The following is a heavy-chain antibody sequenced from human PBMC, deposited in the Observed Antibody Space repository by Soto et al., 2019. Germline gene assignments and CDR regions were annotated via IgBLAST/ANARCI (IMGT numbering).Heavy chain of an antibody. CDR2: INPNSGGT. CDR3: AAGRHEHDYGGAIYYYYYGMDV. D-gene: IGHD4-17*01. J-gene: IGHJ6*02. V-gene: IGHV1-2*04. Sequence: ASVKVSCKASGYTFTGYYMHWVRQAPGQGLEWMGWINPNSGGTNYAQKFQGWVTMTRDTSISTAYMELSRLRSDDTAVYYCAAGRHEHDYGGAIYYYYYGMDVWGQGTTVTVAS. CDR1: GYTFTGYY.